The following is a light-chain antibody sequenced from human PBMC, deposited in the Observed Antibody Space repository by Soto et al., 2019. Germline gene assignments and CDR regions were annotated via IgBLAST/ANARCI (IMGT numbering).Light chain of an antibody. Sequence: IQISHSPFSLSASLGDRVTMTCRASQCISSYLNRYQQKPGKAPKRLIYAATSLKSGVPSRFSGSGSGTDFTLTISSMQPEDFLTYYCRQSYSTPLITFGQGTRLEI. CDR2: AAT. CDR1: QCISSY. CDR3: RQSYSTPLIT. J-gene: IGKJ5*01. V-gene: IGKV1-39*01.